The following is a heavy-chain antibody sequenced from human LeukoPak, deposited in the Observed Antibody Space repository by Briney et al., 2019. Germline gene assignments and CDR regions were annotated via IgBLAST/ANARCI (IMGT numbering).Heavy chain of an antibody. Sequence: SETLSLTCNVSGGSITSYYWSWIRQPPGKGLEWIGDIYYTGRTDYNSSHKSRVTISVDTSRSQFSLKLSSVTTADTTVYYCARAPPRGVGPTHFDYWGQGILVTVSS. CDR3: ARAPPRGVGPTHFDY. V-gene: IGHV4-59*01. J-gene: IGHJ4*02. D-gene: IGHD1-26*01. CDR1: GGSITSYY. CDR2: IYYTGRT.